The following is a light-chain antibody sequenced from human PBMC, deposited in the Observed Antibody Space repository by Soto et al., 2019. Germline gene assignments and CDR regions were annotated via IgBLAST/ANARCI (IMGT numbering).Light chain of an antibody. CDR3: QQYDNLLYT. Sequence: DIQMTQSPSSLSASVGDRVTITCQASQDMRYYLNWYQQKPGKAPRLLIYDASNLETGVPSRFSGSGSGTHFSFTISSLQPEDIATYYCQQYDNLLYTFGQGTKLEI. J-gene: IGKJ2*01. CDR1: QDMRYY. CDR2: DAS. V-gene: IGKV1-33*01.